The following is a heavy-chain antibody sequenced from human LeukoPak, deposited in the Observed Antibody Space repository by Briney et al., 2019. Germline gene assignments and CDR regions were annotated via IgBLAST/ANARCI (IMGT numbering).Heavy chain of an antibody. Sequence: GGSLRLSCAASGFTFSSYSMNWVRQAPGKGLVWVSRIRGDWHDTTYADSVKGRFTISRDNAQNTLYLQMNSLRVEDTAVYYCASDRVLGSGSLDNWGQGTLVTVSS. J-gene: IGHJ4*02. CDR2: IRGDWHDT. D-gene: IGHD3-10*01. V-gene: IGHV3-74*01. CDR1: GFTFSSYS. CDR3: ASDRVLGSGSLDN.